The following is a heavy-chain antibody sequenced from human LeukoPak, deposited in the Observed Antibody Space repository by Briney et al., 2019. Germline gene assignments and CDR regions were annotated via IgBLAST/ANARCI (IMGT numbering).Heavy chain of an antibody. CDR1: GGSISSYY. CDR2: IYTSGST. J-gene: IGHJ4*02. Sequence: PSETLSLTCTVSGGSISSYYWSRIRQPAGKGLEWIGRIYTSGSTNYNPSLKSRVTMSVDTSKNQFSLKLSSVTAADTAVYYCARVGSGSYWGYFDYWGQGTLVTVSS. V-gene: IGHV4-4*07. CDR3: ARVGSGSYWGYFDY. D-gene: IGHD3-10*01.